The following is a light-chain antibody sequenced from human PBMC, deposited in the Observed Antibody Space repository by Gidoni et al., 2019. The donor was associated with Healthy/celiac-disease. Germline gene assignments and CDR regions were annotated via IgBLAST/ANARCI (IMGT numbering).Light chain of an antibody. V-gene: IGLV1-47*02. CDR2: SNN. CDR1: SSNIGSNY. J-gene: IGLJ2*01. CDR3: AAWDDSLSGHVV. Sequence: QSVLTKPPSSSGTPGQRVTTSCSGSSSNIGSNYEYWYQQLPGTAPKLLIYSNNQRPSGVPDRFSGSKSGTSASLAISGLRSEDEAYYYCAAWDDSLSGHVVFGGGTKLTVL.